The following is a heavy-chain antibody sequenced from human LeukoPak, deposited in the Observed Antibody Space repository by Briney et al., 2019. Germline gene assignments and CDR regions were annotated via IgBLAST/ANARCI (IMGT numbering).Heavy chain of an antibody. CDR1: GGSFIGYY. CDR3: ARVDYYDSSGYQSPLDY. CDR2: INHFGST. V-gene: IGHV4-34*01. J-gene: IGHJ4*02. D-gene: IGHD3-22*01. Sequence: SETLSLTCAVYGGSFIGYYWSWIRQPPGKGLEWIGEINHFGSTNYNPSLKSRVTISVDTSKNQFSLKLSSVTAADTAVYYCARVDYYDSSGYQSPLDYWGQGTLVTVSS.